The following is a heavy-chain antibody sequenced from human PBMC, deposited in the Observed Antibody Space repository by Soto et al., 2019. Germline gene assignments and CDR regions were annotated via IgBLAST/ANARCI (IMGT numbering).Heavy chain of an antibody. D-gene: IGHD3-22*01. CDR1: GDSISNGGYS. J-gene: IGHJ4*02. CDR3: ARDRRSFYHDGSGLDY. V-gene: IGHV4-30-2*01. Sequence: QLQLQESGSGLVRPSQTLSLSCAVSGDSISNGGYSWNWIRQPPGKGLEWIGCIYHGGSTYSNPSLEGRVTLSVDTSKNQFSLRLTSVIAADTAVYYCARDRRSFYHDGSGLDYWGQGILVTVSS. CDR2: IYHGGST.